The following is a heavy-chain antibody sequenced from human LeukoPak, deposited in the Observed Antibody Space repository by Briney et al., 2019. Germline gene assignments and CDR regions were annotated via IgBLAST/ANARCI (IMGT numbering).Heavy chain of an antibody. Sequence: PGGSLRLSCAASGFTFSDYYMSWVRQAPGKGLEWVSYISSSSSYTNYADSVKGRFTIPRDNAKNSLYLQMNSLRAEDTAVYYCARGYCSSTSCYVVAFDIWGQGTMVTVSS. J-gene: IGHJ3*02. D-gene: IGHD2-2*01. CDR3: ARGYCSSTSCYVVAFDI. CDR2: ISSSSSYT. V-gene: IGHV3-11*06. CDR1: GFTFSDYY.